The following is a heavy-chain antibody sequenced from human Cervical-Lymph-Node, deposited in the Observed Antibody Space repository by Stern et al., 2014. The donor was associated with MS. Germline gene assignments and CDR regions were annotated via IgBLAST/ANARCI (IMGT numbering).Heavy chain of an antibody. Sequence: QVQLVQSGAEVKMPGSSVKVSCKASGGTFSSYAIGWVRQAPGQGLEWMGGIIPVFNTPDYAQKFQDRATITADRLTTTAYMELRSLRSEDTALYYCARGIRRRYNFDGSGSDAFDIWGLGTMVTVSS. D-gene: IGHD6-19*01. V-gene: IGHV1-69*06. CDR3: ARGIRRRYNFDGSGSDAFDI. J-gene: IGHJ3*02. CDR2: IIPVFNTP. CDR1: GGTFSSYA.